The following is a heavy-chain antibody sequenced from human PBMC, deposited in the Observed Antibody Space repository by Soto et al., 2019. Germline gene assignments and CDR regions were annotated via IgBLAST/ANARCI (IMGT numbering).Heavy chain of an antibody. CDR3: ARDLEVGAFGDSAFDI. J-gene: IGHJ3*02. CDR2: IWYDGSKK. D-gene: IGHD1-26*01. CDR1: AFTFSGYG. Sequence: GGSLRLSCAASAFTFSGYGMHWVRQAPGKGLEWVALIWYDGSKKYYADSVKGRFTISRDNSRNTLYLQMNSLRAEDTAVYYCARDLEVGAFGDSAFDIWGQGTMVTVSS. V-gene: IGHV3-33*01.